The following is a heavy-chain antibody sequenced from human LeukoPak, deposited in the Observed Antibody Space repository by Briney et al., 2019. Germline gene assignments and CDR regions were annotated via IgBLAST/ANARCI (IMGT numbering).Heavy chain of an antibody. V-gene: IGHV3-33*01. CDR3: VREAYDYEDHFDF. CDR2: IWYDGSNS. D-gene: IGHD3-22*01. J-gene: IGHJ4*02. Sequence: GGSLRLSCAASGFTFSSYGMHWVRQAPGKGLEWVAVIWYDGSNSYYADSVKGRFTTSRDNSKNTLYLQMNSLRAEDTAVYYCVREAYDYEDHFDFWGQGTLVTVSS. CDR1: GFTFSSYG.